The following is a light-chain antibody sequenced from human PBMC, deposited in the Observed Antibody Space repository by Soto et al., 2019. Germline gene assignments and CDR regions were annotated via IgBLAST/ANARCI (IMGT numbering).Light chain of an antibody. J-gene: IGKJ1*01. CDR3: QQSYSTPPWT. CDR1: QSISSY. Sequence: DIQMTQSPSSLSASVGDRVTITCRASQSISSYLNWYQQIPGKAPKLLIYAASSLQSAVPSRFSGSGSGTDFTLTISSLQPEDFATYYCQQSYSTPPWTFGQGTKVEIK. CDR2: AAS. V-gene: IGKV1-39*01.